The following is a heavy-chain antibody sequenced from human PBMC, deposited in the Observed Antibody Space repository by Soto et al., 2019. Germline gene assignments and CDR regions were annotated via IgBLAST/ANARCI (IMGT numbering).Heavy chain of an antibody. D-gene: IGHD2-15*01. CDR2: IYSDGSST. V-gene: IGHV3-74*01. CDR1: GLTYSSFW. J-gene: IGHJ4*02. Sequence: GGSLRLSCAASGLTYSSFWMHWVRQAPGKGLVWVSRIYSDGSSTSYADSVKGRFTISRDNAKNTLYLQMNSLRVDDTAVYYCAGGYCSGGSFYSGYPHYWGQGTLVTVS. CDR3: AGGYCSGGSFYSGYPHY.